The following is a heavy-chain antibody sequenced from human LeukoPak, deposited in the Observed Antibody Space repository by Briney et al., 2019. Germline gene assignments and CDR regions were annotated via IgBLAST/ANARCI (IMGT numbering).Heavy chain of an antibody. CDR2: IKEDGSEE. Sequence: TGGSLRLSCAASGFTLNSYLMSWVRQAPGRGLEWVADIKEDGSEESYLDSVKGRFTVARDNAKISLFLQMNRLRGEDTAVYYCARSNPTRNALDLWGQGTMVTISS. J-gene: IGHJ3*01. CDR3: ARSNPTRNALDL. CDR1: GFTLNSYL. D-gene: IGHD4-11*01. V-gene: IGHV3-7*01.